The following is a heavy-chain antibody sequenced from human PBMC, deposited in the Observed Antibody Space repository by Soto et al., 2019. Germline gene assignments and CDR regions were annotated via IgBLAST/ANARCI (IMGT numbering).Heavy chain of an antibody. CDR3: ARRGYSSSWYYYYYYGMDV. CDR1: GYTFTSYD. D-gene: IGHD6-13*01. J-gene: IGHJ6*02. CDR2: MNPNSGNT. V-gene: IGHV1-8*01. Sequence: QVQLVQSGAEVKKPGASVKVSCKASGYTFTSYDINWVRQATGQGLEWMGWMNPNSGNTGYAQKFQGRVTMTRTTSISTAYMELSSLRSEDRAVYYCARRGYSSSWYYYYYYGMDVWGQGTTVTVSS.